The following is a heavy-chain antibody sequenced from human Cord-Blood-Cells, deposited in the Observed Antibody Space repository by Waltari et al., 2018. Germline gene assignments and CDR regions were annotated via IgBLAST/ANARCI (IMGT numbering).Heavy chain of an antibody. Sequence: QVQLVQSGAEVKKPGASVKVSCKASGYTFTSYDINWVRQATGQGLEWMGWMNPNSGNTGYAQKFQGRVTITRNTSISTAYMELSSLRSEDTAVYYCARGLGRYYDFWSGYLFAFDIWGQGTMVTVSS. D-gene: IGHD3-3*01. CDR1: GYTFTSYD. CDR3: ARGLGRYYDFWSGYLFAFDI. V-gene: IGHV1-8*03. CDR2: MNPNSGNT. J-gene: IGHJ3*02.